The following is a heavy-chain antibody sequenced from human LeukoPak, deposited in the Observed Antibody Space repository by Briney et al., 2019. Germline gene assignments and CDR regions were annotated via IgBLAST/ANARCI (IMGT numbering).Heavy chain of an antibody. CDR1: GGSISSSSYY. Sequence: SETLSLTCTVSGGSISSSSYYWGWIRQPPGKGLEWIGSIYYSGSTYYNPSLKSRVTISVDTSKNQFSLKLSSVTAADTAVYYCARDLVWGISAAAYLDYWGQGTLVTVSS. V-gene: IGHV4-39*07. CDR3: ARDLVWGISAAAYLDY. D-gene: IGHD6-13*01. CDR2: IYYSGST. J-gene: IGHJ4*02.